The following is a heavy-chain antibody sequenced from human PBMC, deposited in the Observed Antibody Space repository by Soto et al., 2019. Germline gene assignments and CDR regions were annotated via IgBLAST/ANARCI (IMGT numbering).Heavy chain of an antibody. V-gene: IGHV1-18*01. CDR1: GYTFTSYG. Sequence: GASVKVSCKASGYTFTSYGISWVRQAPGQGLEWMGWISAYNGNTNYAQKLQGRVTMTTDTSTSTAYMELRSLRSDDTAVYYCVTDIIAVAGTPRFDYWGQGTLVTVSS. CDR2: ISAYNGNT. CDR3: VTDIIAVAGTPRFDY. J-gene: IGHJ4*02. D-gene: IGHD6-19*01.